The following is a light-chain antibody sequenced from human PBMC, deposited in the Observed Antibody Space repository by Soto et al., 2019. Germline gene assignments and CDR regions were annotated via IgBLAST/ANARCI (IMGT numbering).Light chain of an antibody. CDR2: KAS. CDR1: QSISSW. V-gene: IGKV1-5*03. CDR3: QQYNSYSPSYT. J-gene: IGKJ2*01. Sequence: DIQMTQSPSTLSASVGDRVTITCRASQSISSWLAWYQQKPGKAPKLLIYKASSLESGVPSRFSGSGSGTEFTLTISSLQPADFATYYCQQYNSYSPSYTFGQGTKLEIK.